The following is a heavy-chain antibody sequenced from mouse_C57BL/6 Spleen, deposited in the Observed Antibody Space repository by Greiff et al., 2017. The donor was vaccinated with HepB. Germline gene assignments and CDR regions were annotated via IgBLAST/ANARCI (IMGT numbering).Heavy chain of an antibody. D-gene: IGHD1-1*01. CDR1: GFTFSDYG. Sequence: EVQGVESGGGLVKPGGSLKLSCAASGFTFSDYGMHWVRQAPEKGLEWVAYISSGSSTTYYADTVKGRFTISRDNAKNTLFLQMTSLRSEDTAMYYCARLYGSSYWYFDGWGTGTTVTVSS. CDR2: ISSGSSTT. CDR3: ARLYGSSYWYFDG. V-gene: IGHV5-17*01. J-gene: IGHJ1*03.